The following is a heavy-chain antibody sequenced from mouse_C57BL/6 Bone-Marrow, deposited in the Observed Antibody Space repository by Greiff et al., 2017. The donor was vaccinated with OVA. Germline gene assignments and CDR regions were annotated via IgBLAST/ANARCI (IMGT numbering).Heavy chain of an antibody. J-gene: IGHJ2*01. Sequence: LQQPGAELVKPGASVKLSCKASGYTFTSYWMHWVKQRPGQGLEWIGMIHPNSGSTNYNEKFKSKATLTVDKSSSTAYMQLSSLTSEDSAVYYCEIYYYGSTGYWGQGTTLTVSS. V-gene: IGHV1-64*01. D-gene: IGHD1-1*01. CDR2: IHPNSGST. CDR3: EIYYYGSTGY. CDR1: GYTFTSYW.